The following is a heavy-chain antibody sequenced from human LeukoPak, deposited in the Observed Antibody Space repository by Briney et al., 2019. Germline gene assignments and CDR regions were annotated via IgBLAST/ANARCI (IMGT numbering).Heavy chain of an antibody. D-gene: IGHD3-3*01. V-gene: IGHV1-2*02. CDR1: GYTFTGYY. CDR2: INPNSGGT. Sequence: ASVKVSCKASGYTFTGYYMHWVRQAPGQGLEWMGWINPNSGGTNYAQKFQGRVTMTRDTSISTAYMELSRLRSDDTAVYYCARSLGFLEWSSGLYWGQGTLVTVSA. J-gene: IGHJ4*02. CDR3: ARSLGFLEWSSGLY.